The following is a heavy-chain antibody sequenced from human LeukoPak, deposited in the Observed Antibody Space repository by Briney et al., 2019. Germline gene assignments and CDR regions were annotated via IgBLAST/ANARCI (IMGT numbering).Heavy chain of an antibody. CDR2: INSDGSTT. CDR1: GFSFSSYW. J-gene: IGHJ4*02. CDR3: ARGRGSGSSDY. D-gene: IGHD3-10*01. V-gene: IGHV3-74*01. Sequence: GGALRLSCAASGFSFSSYWMHWVRQVPGKGLVWVSRINSDGSTTIYADSVKGRFTIFRDNAKNTLFLRMNSLRAEDTAVYYCARGRGSGSSDYWGQETLVTVSS.